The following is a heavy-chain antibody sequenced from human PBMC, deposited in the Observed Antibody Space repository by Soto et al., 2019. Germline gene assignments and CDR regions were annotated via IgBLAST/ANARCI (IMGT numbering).Heavy chain of an antibody. J-gene: IGHJ4*02. V-gene: IGHV1-69*02. CDR2: VIPILGMS. D-gene: IGHD3-10*01. CDR1: GDTFSKYT. CDR3: ATSYGSGSAHFDN. Sequence: QVQLVQSGAEVKMPGSSVTVSCTASGDTFSKYTINWVRQAPGQGPEWVGRVIPILGMSDYAHKFQGRVSITADKSTSTAYILVSSLSSDDTAVYYGATSYGSGSAHFDNWGQGTLVTVAS.